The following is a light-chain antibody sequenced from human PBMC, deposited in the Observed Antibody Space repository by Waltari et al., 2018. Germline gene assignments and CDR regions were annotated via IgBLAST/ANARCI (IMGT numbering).Light chain of an antibody. CDR3: QQSYSSFS. CDR1: QSISSY. J-gene: IGKJ4*01. CDR2: DTS. V-gene: IGKV1-39*01. Sequence: TGRASQSISSYLSWYQRKPGKAPKLLIYDTSTLQSGVPSRFSGSGSGTDFTLTISSLQPEDFATYWCQQSYSSFSFGGGTKVEIK.